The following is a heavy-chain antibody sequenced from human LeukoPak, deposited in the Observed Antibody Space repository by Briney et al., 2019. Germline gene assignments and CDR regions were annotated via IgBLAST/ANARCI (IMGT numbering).Heavy chain of an antibody. V-gene: IGHV4-39*01. Sequence: SVTLSLTCTVSSGTKSSSSYYWGSIRQPPEKVLEWIGSIYYSGSTYYNPSLKSRVTISVDTSKNQFSLKLSSVTAADTAVYYCARVVDTAMVTNCDYWGQGTVDSVSS. D-gene: IGHD5-18*01. CDR1: SGTKSSSSYY. CDR3: ARVVDTAMVTNCDY. J-gene: IGHJ4*02. CDR2: IYYSGST.